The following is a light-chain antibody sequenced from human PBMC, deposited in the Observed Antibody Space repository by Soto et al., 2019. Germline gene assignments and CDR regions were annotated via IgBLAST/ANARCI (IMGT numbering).Light chain of an antibody. V-gene: IGKV3-20*01. CDR2: GAS. Sequence: EIVLTQSPGTLSLSTGERATLSCMASQSVSSSYLAWYQQKPGQAPSLLIYGASSRATGIPDRFSGSGSGTDFTLTISRLEPEDFAVYYCQQYGSSPLTFGPGTKADIK. J-gene: IGKJ3*01. CDR1: QSVSSSY. CDR3: QQYGSSPLT.